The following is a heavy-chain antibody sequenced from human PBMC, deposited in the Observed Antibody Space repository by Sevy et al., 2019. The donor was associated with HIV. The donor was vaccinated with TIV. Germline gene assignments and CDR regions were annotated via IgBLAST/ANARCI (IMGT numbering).Heavy chain of an antibody. D-gene: IGHD6-13*01. CDR2: VYYSGST. V-gene: IGHV4-39*01. Sequence: SETLSLTCTVSGGSISSKNYYWCWLRQPPGKGLEWIGSVYYSGSTYYNPSLKSRVTISVETSKNQFSLTLSPVTAADTAVYYCARSPPWGNTWLYYFDNWGQGTLVTVSS. J-gene: IGHJ4*02. CDR1: GGSISSKNYY. CDR3: ARSPPWGNTWLYYFDN.